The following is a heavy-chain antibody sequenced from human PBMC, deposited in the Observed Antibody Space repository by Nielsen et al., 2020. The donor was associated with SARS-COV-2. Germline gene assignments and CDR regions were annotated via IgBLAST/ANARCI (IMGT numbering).Heavy chain of an antibody. J-gene: IGHJ3*02. CDR1: GFTFSSYW. V-gene: IGHV3-7*01. D-gene: IGHD6-13*01. CDR3: ARDSSGIAAAGPPAFDI. Sequence: GESLKISCAASGFTFSSYWMSWVRQAPGKGLEWVANIKQDGSEKYYVDSVKGRFTISRDNAKNSLYLQMNSLRAEDTAVYYCARDSSGIAAAGPPAFDIWGQGTMVTVSS. CDR2: IKQDGSEK.